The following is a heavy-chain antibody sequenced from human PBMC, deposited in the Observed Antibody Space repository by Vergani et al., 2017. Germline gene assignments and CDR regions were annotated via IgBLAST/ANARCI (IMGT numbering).Heavy chain of an antibody. V-gene: IGHV3-23*01. CDR2: ISGSGGST. CDR1: GFTFSSYA. D-gene: IGHD3-3*01. CDR3: AKDPNYDFWSGYFAFDI. Sequence: EVQLLESGGGLVQPGGSLRLSCAASGFTFSSYAMSWVRQAPGKGLEWVSGISGSGGSTYYADSVKGRFTISRDNSKNTLYLQMNSLRAEDTAVYYCAKDPNYDFWSGYFAFDIWGQGTMVTVSS. J-gene: IGHJ3*02.